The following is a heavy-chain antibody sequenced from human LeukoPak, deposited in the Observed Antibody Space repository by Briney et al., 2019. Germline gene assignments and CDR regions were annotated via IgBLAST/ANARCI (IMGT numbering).Heavy chain of an antibody. Sequence: PGGSLRLSCAASGFTVSSNYMIWVRQAPGKGLEWVSIIYSGGSTYYADSVKGRFTISRDNSKNTLYLQMNSLRAEDTAVYYCAKIGDYYASGSFDYWGQGTLVTVSS. CDR3: AKIGDYYASGSFDY. D-gene: IGHD3-10*01. J-gene: IGHJ4*02. CDR1: GFTVSSNY. V-gene: IGHV3-53*01. CDR2: IYSGGST.